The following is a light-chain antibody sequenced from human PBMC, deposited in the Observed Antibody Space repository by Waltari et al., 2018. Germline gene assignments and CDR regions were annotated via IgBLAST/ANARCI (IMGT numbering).Light chain of an antibody. CDR2: WAS. Sequence: DIVLTQSPDSLAVSLGERATINCKSSQNIFYSSYNKTYLAWYQQKPGQPPNLLIYWASTRHSGVPDRFSGSGCGTDFTLTINSLRAEDVAVYFCQQYYSSSTFGGGTKVEIK. CDR3: QQYYSSST. V-gene: IGKV4-1*01. CDR1: QNIFYSSYNKTY. J-gene: IGKJ4*01.